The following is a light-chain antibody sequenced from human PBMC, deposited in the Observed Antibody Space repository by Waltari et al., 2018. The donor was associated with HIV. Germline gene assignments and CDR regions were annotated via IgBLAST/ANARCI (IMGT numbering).Light chain of an antibody. CDR3: QQTFRRPPT. J-gene: IGKJ1*01. CDR2: LTS. Sequence: DIQMTQSPSSLSASVGDTTTITCRASQTITTYLHWYQHQTGKAPSLLVLLTSSLRPGVPSRFSGSGTGTVFILIIPSLQPEASATYYRQQTFRRPPTFGHGTKVEIK. CDR1: QTITTY. V-gene: IGKV1-39*01.